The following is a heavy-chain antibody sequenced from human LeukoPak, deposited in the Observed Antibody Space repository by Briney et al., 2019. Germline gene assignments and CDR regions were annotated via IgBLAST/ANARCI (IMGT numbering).Heavy chain of an antibody. CDR3: PRDCEPTNLVGASTYFDY. V-gene: IGHV1-18*01. CDR2: ISPYNGNT. Sequence: GASVKVPCKASGYTFTTFGVSWVRQAPGQGLEWMGWISPYNGNTNYAQRFQGRVTMTTDTSTSTAYMELGSLRPDDTAVYYCPRDCEPTNLVGASTYFDYWGQGTLVTVSS. CDR1: GYTFTTFG. J-gene: IGHJ4*02. D-gene: IGHD1-26*01.